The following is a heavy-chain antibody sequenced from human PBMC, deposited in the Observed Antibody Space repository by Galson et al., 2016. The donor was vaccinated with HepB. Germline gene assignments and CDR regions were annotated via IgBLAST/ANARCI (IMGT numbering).Heavy chain of an antibody. D-gene: IGHD5-18*01. CDR3: ARGLGATWTQLWLPDY. Sequence: SLRLSCAASGFTFSSYSMHWVRQAPGRGLQWVAVMSYDGSKKYYGDSVKGRFTISRDNSKNTLYLQMSSLRGEDTAVYYCARGLGATWTQLWLPDYWGQGTLVTVSS. CDR2: MSYDGSKK. CDR1: GFTFSSYS. J-gene: IGHJ4*02. V-gene: IGHV3-30*04.